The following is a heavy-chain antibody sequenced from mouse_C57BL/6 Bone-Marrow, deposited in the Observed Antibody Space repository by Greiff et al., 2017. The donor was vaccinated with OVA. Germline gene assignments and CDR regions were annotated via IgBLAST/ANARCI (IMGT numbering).Heavy chain of an antibody. D-gene: IGHD2-4*01. Sequence: EVQLQQSGAELVRPGASVKLSCTASGFNIKDDYMHWVKQRPEQGLEWIGWIDPENGDTEYASKFQGKATITADTSSNTAYLQLSSLTSEDTAVYYCTIYYDLYYAMDYWGQGTSVTVSS. CDR3: TIYYDLYYAMDY. CDR1: GFNIKDDY. CDR2: IDPENGDT. V-gene: IGHV14-4*01. J-gene: IGHJ4*01.